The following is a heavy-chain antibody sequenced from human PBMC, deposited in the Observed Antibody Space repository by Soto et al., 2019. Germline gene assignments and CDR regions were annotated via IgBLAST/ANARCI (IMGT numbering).Heavy chain of an antibody. D-gene: IGHD3-9*01. J-gene: IGHJ4*02. Sequence: GSLRLSCAASGFTFSNAWMNWVRQAPGKGLEWVGRIKSKTDGGTTYAASVKGRFTISRDDSKKTAYLQMNSLESEDTAVYYCSRDDSDWFFNWGRGTLVTVSS. CDR3: SRDDSDWFFN. CDR2: IKSKTDGGTT. CDR1: GFTFSNAW. V-gene: IGHV3-15*07.